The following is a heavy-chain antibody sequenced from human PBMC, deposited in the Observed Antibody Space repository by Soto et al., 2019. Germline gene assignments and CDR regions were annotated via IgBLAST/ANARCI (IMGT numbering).Heavy chain of an antibody. V-gene: IGHV3-23*01. CDR2: IGGGGDHT. J-gene: IGHJ4*02. D-gene: IGHD2-21*01. Sequence: GGSLRLSCAAFGVTFSNYAMSWFRQAPGKGLEWVSGIGGGGDHTYYADSVKGRFSVSKDNSKNTLYLQMNSLRPEDTAIYYCAKGRGSDSLAILHYWGQGTLVTVSS. CDR3: AKGRGSDSLAILHY. CDR1: GVTFSNYA.